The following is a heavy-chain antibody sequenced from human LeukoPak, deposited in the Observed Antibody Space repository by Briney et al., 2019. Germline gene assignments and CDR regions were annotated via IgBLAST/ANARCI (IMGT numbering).Heavy chain of an antibody. CDR1: GYTFTGYY. CDR2: INPNSGGT. Sequence: ASVKVSCKASGYTFTGYYMHWVRQAPGQGLEWMGWINPNSGGTNYAQKFQGWVTMTRDTSISTAYMELSRLRSDDTAVYYCARGDGYSSTRPFDYWGQGTLVTVSS. J-gene: IGHJ4*02. D-gene: IGHD6-13*01. V-gene: IGHV1-2*04. CDR3: ARGDGYSSTRPFDY.